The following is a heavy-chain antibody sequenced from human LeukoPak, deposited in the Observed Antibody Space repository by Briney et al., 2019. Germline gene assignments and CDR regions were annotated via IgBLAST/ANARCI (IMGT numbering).Heavy chain of an antibody. V-gene: IGHV3-30*18. Sequence: GGSLRLSCVISGFTFSMYGMHWVRQAPGKGLEWVAVISPDGSGKSYVDSVEGRFTISRDNSKNTLYVQMNSLRAEDTAVYYCAELGITMIGGVWGKGTTVTISA. D-gene: IGHD3-10*02. CDR3: AELGITMIGGV. CDR2: ISPDGSGK. CDR1: GFTFSMYG. J-gene: IGHJ6*04.